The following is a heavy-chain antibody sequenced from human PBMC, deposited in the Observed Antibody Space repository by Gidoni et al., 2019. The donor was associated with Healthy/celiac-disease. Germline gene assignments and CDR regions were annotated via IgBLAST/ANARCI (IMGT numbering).Heavy chain of an antibody. D-gene: IGHD4-17*01. CDR2: RWSDGSNK. Sequence: QVQLVESGGGVVQPGRSLRLSCAASGFTFSSYGMHWVRQAPGNGLGWVVVRWSDGSNKCYADSVKGRFTISRDNSKNTLYLQMNSLRAEDTAVYYCARYHGDYEYFQHWGQGTLVTVSS. V-gene: IGHV3-33*01. CDR1: GFTFSSYG. CDR3: ARYHGDYEYFQH. J-gene: IGHJ1*01.